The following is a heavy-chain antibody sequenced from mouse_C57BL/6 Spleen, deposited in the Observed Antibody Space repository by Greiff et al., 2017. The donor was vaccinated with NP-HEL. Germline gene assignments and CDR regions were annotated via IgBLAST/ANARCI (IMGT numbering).Heavy chain of an antibody. V-gene: IGHV1-39*01. J-gene: IGHJ4*01. CDR2: INPNYGTT. D-gene: IGHD4-1*01. CDR1: GYSFTDYY. CDR3: ARPNWDYYAMDY. Sequence: EVQLLESGPELVKPGASVKISCKASGYSFTDYYMNWVKQSNGKGLEWIGVINPNYGTTSYNQKFKGKATLTVDPSSSTAYMQLNSLTSEDSAVYYCARPNWDYYAMDYWGQGTSVTVSS.